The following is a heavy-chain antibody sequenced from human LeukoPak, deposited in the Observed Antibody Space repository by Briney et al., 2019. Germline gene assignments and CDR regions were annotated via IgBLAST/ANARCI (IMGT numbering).Heavy chain of an antibody. CDR2: INQDGNKK. V-gene: IGHV3-7*01. J-gene: IGHJ4*02. CDR1: GFTFSNYW. CDR3: ARDRKDYDFWSGYYKGVVDY. Sequence: GGSLRLSCAASGFTFSNYWMSWVRQAPGKGLEGVANINQDGNKKHYIDSVKGRFTISRDNAKNSLYLQMNSLRAEDTAVYYCARDRKDYDFWSGYYKGVVDYWGQGTLVTVSS. D-gene: IGHD3-3*01.